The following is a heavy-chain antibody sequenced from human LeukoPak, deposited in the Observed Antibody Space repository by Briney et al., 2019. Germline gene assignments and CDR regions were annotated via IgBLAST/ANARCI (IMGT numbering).Heavy chain of an antibody. CDR2: SNPNSGGT. D-gene: IGHD3-10*01. Sequence: ASVKVSCKASRYTFTGFYMLWVRQAPGQGLEWMGWSNPNSGGTDYAQKFQGRVTMTRDTSINTAYMELSSLRSDDTAVYYCAREEVSVISDTCCSGLGYWGQGTLVTVSS. J-gene: IGHJ4*02. CDR3: AREEVSVISDTCCSGLGY. CDR1: RYTFTGFY. V-gene: IGHV1-2*02.